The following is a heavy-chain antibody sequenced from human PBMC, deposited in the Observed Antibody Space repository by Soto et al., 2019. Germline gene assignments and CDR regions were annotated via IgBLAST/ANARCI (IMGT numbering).Heavy chain of an antibody. CDR3: VGLIGNTWLDF. D-gene: IGHD3-22*01. J-gene: IGHJ5*01. CDR2: TYYRSRRYF. CDR1: GDSVSTNTAT. V-gene: IGHV6-1*01. Sequence: SQTLSLTCAISGDSVSTNTATWDWIRQSPSRGLEWRGRTYYRSRRYFDYAVSVKSRITISPDISNNQFSLQLPFVIPDDTVIYYFVGLIGNTWLDFWGKETLVTVSS.